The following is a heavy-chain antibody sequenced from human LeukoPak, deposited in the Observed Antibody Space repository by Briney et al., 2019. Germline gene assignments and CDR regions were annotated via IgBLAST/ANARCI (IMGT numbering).Heavy chain of an antibody. CDR3: ARHGGHDYGDSIDY. Sequence: SETLSLTCTVSGGSISSYDWSWIRQPAGKGLVWIGRIYTSGSTNYNPSLKSRVTISVDTSKNQFSLKLSSVTAADTAVYYCARHGGHDYGDSIDYWGQGTLVTVSS. J-gene: IGHJ4*02. CDR2: IYTSGST. D-gene: IGHD4-17*01. CDR1: GGSISSYD. V-gene: IGHV4-4*07.